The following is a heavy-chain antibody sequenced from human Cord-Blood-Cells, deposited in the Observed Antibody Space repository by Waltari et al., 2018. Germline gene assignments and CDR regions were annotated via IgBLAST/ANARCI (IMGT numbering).Heavy chain of an antibody. V-gene: IGHV1-69*01. D-gene: IGHD1-26*01. Sequence: QVQLVQSGAEVKKPGSSVKVSCQASGGTFSSYAISWVRPAPGQGLEWMGGIIPIFGTANYAQKFQGRVTITADESTSTAYMELSSLRSEDTAVYYCARPPSGYYYYGMDVWGQGTTVTVSS. CDR1: GGTFSSYA. CDR3: ARPPSGYYYYGMDV. CDR2: IIPIFGTA. J-gene: IGHJ6*02.